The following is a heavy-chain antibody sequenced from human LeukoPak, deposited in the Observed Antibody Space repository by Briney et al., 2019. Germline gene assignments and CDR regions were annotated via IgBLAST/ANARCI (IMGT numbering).Heavy chain of an antibody. J-gene: IGHJ4*02. CDR2: ISAYNGNA. D-gene: IGHD2-8*01. CDR3: AISYCTNGVCYSYDY. CDR1: GYTFTSYG. V-gene: IGHV1-18*01. Sequence: ASVKVSCKASGYTFTSYGISWVRQAPGQGLEWMGWISAYNGNANYAQKPQGRVTMTTDTSTSTAYMELRSLRSDDTAVYYCAISYCTNGVCYSYDYWGQGTLVTVSS.